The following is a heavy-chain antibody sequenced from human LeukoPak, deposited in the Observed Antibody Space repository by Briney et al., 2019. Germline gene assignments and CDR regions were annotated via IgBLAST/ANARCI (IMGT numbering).Heavy chain of an antibody. V-gene: IGHV1-8*01. CDR1: GYTFTNYD. D-gene: IGHD5-12*01. CDR3: ARSHIVATRPSGYYYYYGMDV. J-gene: IGHJ6*02. CDR2: MSPNSGNT. Sequence: ASVKVSCKTSGYTFTNYDINWVRQATGQGFEWMGWMSPNSGNTGYAQKFQGRVAMTMDTSIRTAYMELSSLRSEDTAVYYCARSHIVATRPSGYYYYYGMDVWGQGTTVTVSS.